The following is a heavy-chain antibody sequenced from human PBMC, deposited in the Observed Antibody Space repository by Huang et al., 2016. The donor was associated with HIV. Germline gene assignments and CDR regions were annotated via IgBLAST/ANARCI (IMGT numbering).Heavy chain of an antibody. CDR3: ARGRTRSSLYDSYYGLDV. J-gene: IGHJ6*02. D-gene: IGHD6-6*01. V-gene: IGHV1-69*01. CDR2: IIPIFGKA. CDR1: GGTFSTYA. Sequence: QVQLVQSGAEVKKPGSSVKVSCKASGGTFSTYAISWVRQAPGQGREWMGGIIPIFGKANYAQKFQGTVTITADEFTSTAYMELSSLRSEDTALYYCARGRTRSSLYDSYYGLDVWGQGTTVTVSS.